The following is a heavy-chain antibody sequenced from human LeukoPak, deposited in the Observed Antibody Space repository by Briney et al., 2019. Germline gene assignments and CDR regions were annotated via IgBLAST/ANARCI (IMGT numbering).Heavy chain of an antibody. CDR3: ARGGFYDSSGYRVLDY. V-gene: IGHV1-2*02. CDR2: INPNSGGT. CDR1: GYSFTGYY. Sequence: ASVKVSFKASGYSFTGYYMHWVRQAPGQGLEWLGWINPNSGGTNYAQKFQGRVTMTRDTSISTAYMELSRLRSDDTAVYYCARGGFYDSSGYRVLDYWGQGTLVTVSS. D-gene: IGHD3-22*01. J-gene: IGHJ4*02.